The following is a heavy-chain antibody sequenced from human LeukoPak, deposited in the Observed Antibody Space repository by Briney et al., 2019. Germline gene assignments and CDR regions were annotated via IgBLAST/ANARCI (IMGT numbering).Heavy chain of an antibody. CDR2: ISSSGTTI. V-gene: IGHV3-11*01. CDR1: GFTFTDFY. Sequence: PGGSLRLSCAASGFTFTDFYMSWIRQAPGKGLEWVSYISSSGTTIYYADSVMGRFTISRDNAKSSLYLQMNSLRVEDTAVYYCGRDEELGTRFWGQGTLVTVSS. J-gene: IGHJ4*02. D-gene: IGHD7-27*01. CDR3: GRDEELGTRF.